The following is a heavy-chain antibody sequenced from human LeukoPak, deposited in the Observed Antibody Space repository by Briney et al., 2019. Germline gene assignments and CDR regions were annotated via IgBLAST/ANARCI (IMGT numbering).Heavy chain of an antibody. V-gene: IGHV3-33*08. J-gene: IGHJ4*02. CDR3: ASFDGDYYFDY. CDR2: IWYDESNE. Sequence: PGGSLGLSCAASGFTFSSYWMSWVRQAPGKGLEWVALIWYDESNEHYADSVRGRFSISRDNSKNTLYLQMNGLRAEDTAVYYCASFDGDYYFDYWGQGTLVTVSS. CDR1: GFTFSSYW. D-gene: IGHD4-17*01.